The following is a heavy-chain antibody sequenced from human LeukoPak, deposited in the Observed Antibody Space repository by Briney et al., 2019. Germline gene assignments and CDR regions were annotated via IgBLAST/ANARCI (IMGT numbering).Heavy chain of an antibody. J-gene: IGHJ4*02. Sequence: SETLSLTCTVSGVSISRSSYYWGWIRQPPGKGLEWIGSIYYSGSTYYNPSLKSRVTISVDTSKNQFSLKLSSVTAADTAVYYCARYAPLSSYDYVWGSYRRFDYWGQGTLVTVSS. CDR1: GVSISRSSYY. V-gene: IGHV4-39*01. D-gene: IGHD3-16*02. CDR3: ARYAPLSSYDYVWGSYRRFDY. CDR2: IYYSGST.